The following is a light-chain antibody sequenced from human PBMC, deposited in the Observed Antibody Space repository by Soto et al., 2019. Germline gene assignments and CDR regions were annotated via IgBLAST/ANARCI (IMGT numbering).Light chain of an antibody. J-gene: IGLJ2*01. CDR3: CSYAGNYFVV. CDR1: SSDVGGYNY. Sequence: QSVLTQPRSVSGSPGQSVTISCTGTSSDVGGYNYVSWYQQHPGKAPKLMIYDVSKRPSGVPDRFSGSKSGNTASLTISGLQTEDEADYYCCSYAGNYFVVFGGGTQLTVL. V-gene: IGLV2-11*01. CDR2: DVS.